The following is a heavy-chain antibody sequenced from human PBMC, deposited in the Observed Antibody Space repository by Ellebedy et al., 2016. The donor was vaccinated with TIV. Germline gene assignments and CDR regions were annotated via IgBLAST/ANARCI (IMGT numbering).Heavy chain of an antibody. CDR1: GFNFSTYT. CDR2: ISSGRSYI. CDR3: ARDVRGFDF. D-gene: IGHD3-10*02. J-gene: IGHJ4*02. Sequence: GESLKISXTASGFNFSTYTMNWVRQAPGKGLEWVSFISSGRSYIYYADSVKGRFTISRDNAKNSLYLQMNSLRAGDTAVYYCARDVRGFDFWGQGTLVSGSS. V-gene: IGHV3-21*01.